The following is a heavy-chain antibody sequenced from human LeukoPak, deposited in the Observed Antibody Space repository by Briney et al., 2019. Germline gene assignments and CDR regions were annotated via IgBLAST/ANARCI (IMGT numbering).Heavy chain of an antibody. Sequence: GGSLRLSCSASGFTFSSYAMHWVRQAQGKGLECVSAINSNGGTTYYADSVTGRFTISRDNSKNTLYLQMNSLRADDTAVYYCARNARDSVFDLWGQGTMVTVSS. CDR3: ARNARDSVFDL. J-gene: IGHJ3*01. V-gene: IGHV3-64*04. CDR2: INSNGGTT. CDR1: GFTFSSYA.